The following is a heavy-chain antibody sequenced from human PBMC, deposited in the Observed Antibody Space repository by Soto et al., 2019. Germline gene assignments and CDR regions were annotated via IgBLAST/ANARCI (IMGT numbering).Heavy chain of an antibody. Sequence: PGESLKISCKGSGYSFTSYWISWVRQMPGKGLEWMGRIDPSDSYTNYSPSFQGHVTISADKSISTAYLQWSSLKASDTAMYYCASYPASYYYYGMDVWGQGTTVTVSS. CDR3: ASYPASYYYYGMDV. CDR2: IDPSDSYT. J-gene: IGHJ6*02. V-gene: IGHV5-10-1*01. CDR1: GYSFTSYW.